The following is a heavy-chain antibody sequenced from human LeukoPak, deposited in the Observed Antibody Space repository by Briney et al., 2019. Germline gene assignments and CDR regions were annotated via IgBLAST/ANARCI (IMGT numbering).Heavy chain of an antibody. Sequence: GGSLRLSCAASGFTFSSYGMHWVRQAPGKGLEWVSYISSSSSTIYYADSVKGRFTISRDNAKNSLYLQMNSLRAEDTAVYYCARDQYVGHVDAFDIWGQGTMVTVSS. D-gene: IGHD1-26*01. CDR1: GFTFSSYG. J-gene: IGHJ3*02. CDR3: ARDQYVGHVDAFDI. CDR2: ISSSSSTI. V-gene: IGHV3-48*04.